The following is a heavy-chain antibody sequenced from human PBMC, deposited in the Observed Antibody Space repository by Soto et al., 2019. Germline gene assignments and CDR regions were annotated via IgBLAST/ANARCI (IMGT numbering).Heavy chain of an antibody. V-gene: IGHV4-4*02. Sequence: PSETLSLTCAVSGGSISSSNWWSWVRQPPGKGLEWIGEIYHSGSTNYNPSLKSRVTISVDKSKNQFSLKLSSVTAADTAVYYCARELRGYFDWLSTSYYYYGMDVWGQGTTVTVSS. D-gene: IGHD3-9*01. J-gene: IGHJ6*02. CDR1: GGSISSSNW. CDR3: ARELRGYFDWLSTSYYYYGMDV. CDR2: IYHSGST.